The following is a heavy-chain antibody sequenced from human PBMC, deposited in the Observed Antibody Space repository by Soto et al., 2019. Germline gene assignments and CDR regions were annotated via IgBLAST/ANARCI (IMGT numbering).Heavy chain of an antibody. V-gene: IGHV1-69*13. CDR1: GGTFSNYP. CDR2: IIPIFGTV. D-gene: IGHD5-12*01. CDR3: ARGNHRWLQLWYFDL. Sequence: SVKVSCKASGGTFSNYPISWVRQAPGQGLEWMGGIIPIFGTVNYAQKFQGRVTITADESTSTAYMELSSLRSEDTAVYYCARGNHRWLQLWYFDLWGRGTLVTVPQ. J-gene: IGHJ2*01.